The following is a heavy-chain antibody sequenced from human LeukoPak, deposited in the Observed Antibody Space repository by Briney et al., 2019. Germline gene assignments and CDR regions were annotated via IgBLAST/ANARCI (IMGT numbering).Heavy chain of an antibody. D-gene: IGHD2-2*01. CDR3: ARDLGYCSSTSCYDYYYYMDV. CDR1: GGSFSGYY. J-gene: IGHJ6*03. CDR2: INHSGST. V-gene: IGHV4-34*01. Sequence: SETLSLTCAVYGGSFSGYYWSWIRQPPGKGLEWIGEINHSGSTNYNPSLKSRVTMSVDTSKNQFSLKLSSVTAADTAVYYCARDLGYCSSTSCYDYYYYMDVWGKGTTVTVSS.